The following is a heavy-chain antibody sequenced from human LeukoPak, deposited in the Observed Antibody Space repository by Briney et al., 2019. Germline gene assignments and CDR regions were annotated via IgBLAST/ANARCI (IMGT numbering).Heavy chain of an antibody. CDR2: IYYGGST. V-gene: IGHV4-39*07. D-gene: IGHD3-22*01. CDR1: GGSISSSYY. J-gene: IGHJ3*02. Sequence: SETLSLTCTVSGGSISSSYYWSWIRQPPGKGLEWIGSIYYGGSTYYNASLKTRVTMSVDTSTNQFSLNLNSVTAADTAVYYCAKSTYYYDTFVNAFDIWGQGTMVTVSS. CDR3: AKSTYYYDTFVNAFDI.